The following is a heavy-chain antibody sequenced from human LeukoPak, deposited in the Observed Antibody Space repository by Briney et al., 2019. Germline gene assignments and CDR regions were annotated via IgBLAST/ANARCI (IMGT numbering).Heavy chain of an antibody. V-gene: IGHV3-11*06. D-gene: IGHD6-13*01. CDR1: GFTFSDYY. J-gene: IGHJ4*02. CDR3: ARGLYSSSRRPGKGLYDY. CDR2: ISSSSSYT. Sequence: PGRSLRLSCAASGFTFSDYYMSWIRQAPGKGLEWVSYISSSSSYTDYADSVKGRFTISRDNAKNSLYLQMNSLRAEDTAVYYCARGLYSSSRRPGKGLYDYWGQGTLVTVSS.